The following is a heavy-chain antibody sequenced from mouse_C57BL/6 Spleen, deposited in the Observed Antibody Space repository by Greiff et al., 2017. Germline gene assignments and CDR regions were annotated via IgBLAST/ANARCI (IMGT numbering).Heavy chain of an antibody. CDR1: GFNIKDYY. J-gene: IGHJ1*03. CDR3: ARQGDYDVHWYFDV. CDR2: IDPEDGET. V-gene: IGHV14-2*01. D-gene: IGHD2-4*01. Sequence: VQLKQSGAELVKPGASVKLSCTASGFNIKDYYMHWVKQRTEQGLEWIGRIDPEDGETKYAPKFQGKATITADTSSNTAYLRLSSLTSEDTAVYYCARQGDYDVHWYFDVWGTGTTVTVSS.